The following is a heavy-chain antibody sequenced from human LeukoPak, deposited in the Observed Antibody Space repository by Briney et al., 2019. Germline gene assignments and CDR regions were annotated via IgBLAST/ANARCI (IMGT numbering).Heavy chain of an antibody. D-gene: IGHD3-22*01. J-gene: IGHJ4*02. CDR3: ARDSSGPQDY. CDR1: GGSFSGYY. V-gene: IGHV4-34*01. CDR2: INHSGRT. Sequence: SETLSLTCAGYGGSFSGYYWSWIRPPPGKGLEWIGEINHSGRTNYNPSPKSRVAISVDTSKNQFSLKLSSVTAADTAVYYCARDSSGPQDYWGQGTLVTVSS.